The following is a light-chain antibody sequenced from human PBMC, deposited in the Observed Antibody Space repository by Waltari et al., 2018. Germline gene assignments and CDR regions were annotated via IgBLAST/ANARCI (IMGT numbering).Light chain of an antibody. V-gene: IGKV3-15*01. Sequence: EVVMTQSPATLSVSPGERATLSLRASHSVSSNLAWYQQKPGQTPRLLIYGASTRATGIPARFSGSGSGTEFTLTISNLQSEDFAVYYCQQYLSWYTFGQGTKLEIK. CDR2: GAS. J-gene: IGKJ2*01. CDR1: HSVSSN. CDR3: QQYLSWYT.